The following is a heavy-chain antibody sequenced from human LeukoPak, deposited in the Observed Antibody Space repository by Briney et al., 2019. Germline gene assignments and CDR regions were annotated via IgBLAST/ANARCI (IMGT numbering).Heavy chain of an antibody. Sequence: GGSLRLSCVASGYTFSDYYMSWIRQAPGKGLEWVSYISNSGTTLYYVDSVKGRFSISRDKAKNSLYLQVDSLRAEDTAVYYCARAGLGYGDAFDIWGQGTMVTVSS. CDR1: GYTFSDYY. V-gene: IGHV3-11*01. CDR2: ISNSGTTL. J-gene: IGHJ3*02. D-gene: IGHD5-18*01. CDR3: ARAGLGYGDAFDI.